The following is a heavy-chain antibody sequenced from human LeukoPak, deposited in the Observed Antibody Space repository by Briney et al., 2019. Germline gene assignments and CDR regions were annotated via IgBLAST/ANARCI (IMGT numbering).Heavy chain of an antibody. CDR1: GFTFSNAW. D-gene: IGHD3-3*01. CDR2: IKSKTDGGTT. J-gene: IGHJ6*03. V-gene: IGHV3-15*01. CDR3: TTDSPYYDFWSGYFGPKPPYYYKDV. Sequence: GGSLRLSCAASGFTFSNAWMSWVRQAPGKGLEWVGRIKSKTDGGTTDYAAPVKGRFTISRDDSKNALYLQMNSLKTEDTAVYYCTTDSPYYDFWSGYFGPKPPYYYKDVWGKGTTVTVSS.